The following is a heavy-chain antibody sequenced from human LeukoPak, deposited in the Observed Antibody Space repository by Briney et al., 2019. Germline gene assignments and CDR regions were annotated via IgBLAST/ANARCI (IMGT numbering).Heavy chain of an antibody. J-gene: IGHJ4*02. Sequence: EASVKVSCKASGYSFSTYGITWVRQAPGQGLEWVGWISAYNGNTNYAQKLQGRVTMTTDTSTNTAYMELRSLRSDDTAVYYCARGSKWEHLDYWGQGTLVTVSS. CDR2: ISAYNGNT. CDR3: ARGSKWEHLDY. D-gene: IGHD1-26*01. V-gene: IGHV1-18*01. CDR1: GYSFSTYG.